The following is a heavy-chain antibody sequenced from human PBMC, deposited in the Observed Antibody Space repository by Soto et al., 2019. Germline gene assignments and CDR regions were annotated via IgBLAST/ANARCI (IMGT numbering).Heavy chain of an antibody. V-gene: IGHV3-30-3*01. D-gene: IGHD1-26*01. CDR3: ARDKSGSYYEGCFDS. Sequence: QVQLVESGGGVVQPGRSLRLSCAASGFTFSSYAMHWVRQAPGKGLEWVAVISYDGSNKYYADSVKGRFTISRDNSKNTLYLQMNSLRAEDTAVYYCARDKSGSYYEGCFDSWGQGTLVTVSS. CDR1: GFTFSSYA. J-gene: IGHJ4*02. CDR2: ISYDGSNK.